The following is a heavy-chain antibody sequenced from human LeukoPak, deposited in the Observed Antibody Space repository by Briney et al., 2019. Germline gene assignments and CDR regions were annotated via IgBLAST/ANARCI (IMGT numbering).Heavy chain of an antibody. CDR2: IIPILGTA. D-gene: IGHD3-22*01. V-gene: IGHV1-69*05. CDR3: AREVLGYDSSGYYGAFDI. CDR1: GGAFSSSG. Sequence: ASVKVSCKASGGAFSSSGISWVRQAPGQGLEWRGGIIPILGTANYAQKFQGRVTITTDESTSTAYMELSSVKSEDTAVYYCAREVLGYDSSGYYGAFDIWGQGAMVTVSS. J-gene: IGHJ3*02.